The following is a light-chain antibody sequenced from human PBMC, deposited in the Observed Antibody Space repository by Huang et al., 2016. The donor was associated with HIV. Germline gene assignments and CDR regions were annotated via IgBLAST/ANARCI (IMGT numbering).Light chain of an antibody. CDR3: QQSRT. J-gene: IGKJ4*01. V-gene: IGKV1-9*01. Sequence: IQLTQSPSSLSASVGDRVTVTCRASQDISSYLAWYQQKPGKAPKLLIFAASTLQSGVPARFSGSGSGTDFTLTISSLQPEDFATYYCQQSRTFGGGTKVDIK. CDR2: AAS. CDR1: QDISSY.